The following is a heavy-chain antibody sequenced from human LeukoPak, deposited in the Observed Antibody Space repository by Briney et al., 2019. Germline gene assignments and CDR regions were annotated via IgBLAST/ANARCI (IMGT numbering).Heavy chain of an antibody. CDR3: ATSTGWRFDY. J-gene: IGHJ4*02. V-gene: IGHV3-7*01. CDR1: GFTFSTYS. CDR2: IREDGNEE. Sequence: SGGSLRLSCAASGFTFSTYSMNWVRQAPGKGLEWVANIREDGNEEYYVDSVKGRFAISRDNAKNSLWLQMNSLRAEDTAVYYCATSTGWRFDYWGQGTLVTVSS. D-gene: IGHD2-8*02.